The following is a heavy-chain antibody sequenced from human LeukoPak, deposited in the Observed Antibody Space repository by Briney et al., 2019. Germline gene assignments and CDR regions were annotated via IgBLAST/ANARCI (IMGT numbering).Heavy chain of an antibody. D-gene: IGHD5-12*01. J-gene: IGHJ4*02. CDR3: ARDNRGYDY. Sequence: GGSLRLSCAASGFTFSTYSMNWVRQAPGKGLEWISYITSRSSAIYYTDSVKGRFTVSRDNAKNSLYLQMNRLRAEDTAVYYCARDNRGYDYWGQGTLVTVS. V-gene: IGHV3-48*04. CDR1: GFTFSTYS. CDR2: ITSRSSAI.